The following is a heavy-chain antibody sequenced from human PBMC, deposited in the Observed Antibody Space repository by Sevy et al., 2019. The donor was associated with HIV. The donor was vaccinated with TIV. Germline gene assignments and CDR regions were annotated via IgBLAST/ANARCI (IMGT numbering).Heavy chain of an antibody. V-gene: IGHV3-74*01. Sequence: GGSLRLSCTASGFTLSSYWMHWVRQAPGKGLLWVSLINGDGGSANYADSVKGRFIISRDNAKSTLYLQKNSLRAEDTAMYYCARAYAHYGDSIGFYYGMDVWGQGITVTVSS. CDR1: GFTLSSYW. CDR2: INGDGGSA. CDR3: ARAYAHYGDSIGFYYGMDV. D-gene: IGHD4-17*01. J-gene: IGHJ6*02.